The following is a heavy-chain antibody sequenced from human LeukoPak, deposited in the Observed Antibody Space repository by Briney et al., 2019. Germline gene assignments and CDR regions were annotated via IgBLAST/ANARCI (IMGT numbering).Heavy chain of an antibody. CDR3: ARAGELRYMDV. CDR2: IKGTGLTT. D-gene: IGHD3-16*01. Sequence: GGSLRLSCAGSGFTFSTYVMNWVRQAPGKGLEWISTIKGTGLTTYYADSVKGRVTISRDNDKNSLFLQMSSLRADDTAIYYCARAGELRYMDVWGKGTAVTVPS. J-gene: IGHJ6*03. CDR1: GFTFSTYV. V-gene: IGHV3-48*01.